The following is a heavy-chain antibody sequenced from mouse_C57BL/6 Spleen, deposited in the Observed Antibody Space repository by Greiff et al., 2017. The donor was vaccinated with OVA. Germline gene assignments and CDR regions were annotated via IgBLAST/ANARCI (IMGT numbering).Heavy chain of an antibody. CDR3: ARWGTTVVALDY. D-gene: IGHD1-1*01. J-gene: IGHJ2*01. V-gene: IGHV1-69*01. Sequence: QVQLQQPGAELVMPGASVKLSCKASGYTFTSYWMHWVKQRPGQGLEWIGEIDPSDSYTNYNQKFKGKSTLTVGKSSSTAYMQLSSLTSEDSAVYYCARWGTTVVALDYWGQGTTLTVSS. CDR1: GYTFTSYW. CDR2: IDPSDSYT.